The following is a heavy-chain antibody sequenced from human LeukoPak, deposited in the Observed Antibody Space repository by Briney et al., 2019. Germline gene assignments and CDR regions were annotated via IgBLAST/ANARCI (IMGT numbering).Heavy chain of an antibody. D-gene: IGHD3-22*01. Sequence: ASVKVSCKASGYTFTSYGISWVPQAPGQGLEWMGWISAYNGNTNYAQKLQGRVTMTTDTSTSTAYMELRSLRSDDTAVYYCAQEYYYDSSGYLHAFDIWGQGTMVTVSS. V-gene: IGHV1-18*01. J-gene: IGHJ3*02. CDR2: ISAYNGNT. CDR3: AQEYYYDSSGYLHAFDI. CDR1: GYTFTSYG.